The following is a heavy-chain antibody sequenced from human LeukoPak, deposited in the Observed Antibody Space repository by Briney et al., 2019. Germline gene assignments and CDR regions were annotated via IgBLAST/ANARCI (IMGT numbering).Heavy chain of an antibody. Sequence: SVKVSCKASGYTFTSYYMHWVRQAPGQGLEWMGRIIPILGIANYAQKFQGRVTITADKSTSTAYMELSSLRSEDTAVYYCARSTGYSSSVGDYWGQGTLVTVSS. J-gene: IGHJ4*02. CDR3: ARSTGYSSSVGDY. D-gene: IGHD6-13*01. V-gene: IGHV1-69*02. CDR2: IIPILGIA. CDR1: GYTFTSYY.